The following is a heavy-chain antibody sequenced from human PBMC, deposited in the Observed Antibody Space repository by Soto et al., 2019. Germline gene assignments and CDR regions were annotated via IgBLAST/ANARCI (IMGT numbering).Heavy chain of an antibody. D-gene: IGHD6-6*01. CDR2: INWNSGSI. Sequence: PGGSLRLSCEASGFTFDDYAMHWVRQAPGKGLEWVSGINWNSGSIGYADSVKGRFTISRDNAKNSLYLQMNSLRADDTALYYCAKDGRSSSHYYYYMDVWGKGTTVTVSS. V-gene: IGHV3-9*01. CDR1: GFTFDDYA. J-gene: IGHJ6*03. CDR3: AKDGRSSSHYYYYMDV.